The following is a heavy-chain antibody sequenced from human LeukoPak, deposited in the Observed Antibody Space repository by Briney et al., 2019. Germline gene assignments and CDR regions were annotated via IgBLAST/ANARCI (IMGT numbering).Heavy chain of an antibody. CDR2: INTNTGNP. V-gene: IGHV7-4-1*02. CDR1: GYTFTSYA. D-gene: IGHD3-9*01. Sequence: ASVKVSCKASGYTFTSYAMNWVRQAPGQGLEWMGWINTNTGNPTYAQGFTGRFVFSLDTSVSTAYLQISSLKAEDTAVYYCARDPDDYYDILTGSFDYWGQGTLVTVSS. J-gene: IGHJ4*02. CDR3: ARDPDDYYDILTGSFDY.